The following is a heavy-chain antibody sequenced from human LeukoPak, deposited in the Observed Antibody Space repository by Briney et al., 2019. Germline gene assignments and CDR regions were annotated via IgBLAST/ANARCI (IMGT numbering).Heavy chain of an antibody. Sequence: SETLSLTCAVYGGSFSGYYWSWIRQPPGKGLEWIGEINHSGSTNYNPPLKSRVTISVDTSKNQFSLKLSSVTAADTAVYYCARLVRDGYNHNLRGYYFDYWGQGTLVTVSS. J-gene: IGHJ4*02. CDR1: GGSFSGYY. D-gene: IGHD5-24*01. CDR2: INHSGST. V-gene: IGHV4-34*01. CDR3: ARLVRDGYNHNLRGYYFDY.